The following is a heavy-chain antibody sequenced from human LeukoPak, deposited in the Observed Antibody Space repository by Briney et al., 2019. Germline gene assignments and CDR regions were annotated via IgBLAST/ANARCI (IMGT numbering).Heavy chain of an antibody. Sequence: SETLSLTCTVSGDSISTSNSYWGWIRQPPGKGLEWIGSIYYSGNTYYNASLKSRVTISVDTSKNQFSLKLTSVTAADTAVYYCARGGDYIWGTYRPFDYWGQGILVTVSS. V-gene: IGHV4-39*01. CDR2: IYYSGNT. CDR3: ARGGDYIWGTYRPFDY. CDR1: GDSISTSNSY. J-gene: IGHJ4*02. D-gene: IGHD3-16*02.